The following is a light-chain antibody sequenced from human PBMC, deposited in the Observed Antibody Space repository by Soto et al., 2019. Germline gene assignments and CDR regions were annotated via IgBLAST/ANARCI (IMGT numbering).Light chain of an antibody. CDR3: SSYSTSASII. V-gene: IGLV2-14*03. J-gene: IGLJ2*01. CDR2: DVN. Sequence: QSALTQPASVAGSPGQSLAITCTGSSSDIGTYRYVSWYQQHPGKAPRLVLFDVNRRPSGVSDRFSGDKSGSTASLTISGLQAEDEAYYYCSSYSTSASIIFGGGNKVTVL. CDR1: SSDIGTYRY.